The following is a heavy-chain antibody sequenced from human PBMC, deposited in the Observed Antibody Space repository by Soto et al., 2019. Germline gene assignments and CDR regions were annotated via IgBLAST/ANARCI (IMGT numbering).Heavy chain of an antibody. J-gene: IGHJ4*02. CDR3: ASATVVAGTFDF. CDR2: ISSGSSNI. CDR1: GFAFRSYN. Sequence: EVQLVDSGGGLVKPGGSLTLSCAGSGFAFRSYNMNWVRQPPGKGLEWVASISSGSSNIYYADSVKGRFTISRDNAKDSLYLQMDSLRAEDSAVYYCASATVVAGTFDFWGQGTLLTVSS. V-gene: IGHV3-21*01. D-gene: IGHD2-15*01.